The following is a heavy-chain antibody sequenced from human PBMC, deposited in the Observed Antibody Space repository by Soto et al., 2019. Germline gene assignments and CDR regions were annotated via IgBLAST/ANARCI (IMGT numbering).Heavy chain of an antibody. J-gene: IGHJ6*02. Sequence: ASVKVSRKASGNTFTSYPFHCVRKAPGQRLEWMGWINAGHGDTKYSQKLQGRLTITRDTSASTAYRELSSLRSEDTAVYYCARARPPHQHLVHYFFGLDFWGPGTPVTGS. CDR3: ARARPPHQHLVHYFFGLDF. CDR2: INAGHGDT. CDR1: GNTFTSYP. D-gene: IGHD6-13*01. V-gene: IGHV1-3*01.